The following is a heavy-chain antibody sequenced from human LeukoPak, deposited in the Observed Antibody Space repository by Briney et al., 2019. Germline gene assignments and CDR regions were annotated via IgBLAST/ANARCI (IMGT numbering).Heavy chain of an antibody. J-gene: IGHJ4*02. V-gene: IGHV1-24*01. Sequence: ASVKVSCKVSGYTLTEFSIHWVRRVPGKGLEWMGGFDPEDGETIYAQKFQGRVTMTEDTSSDTAYMELSSLRFDDTAVYFCTAITAAGQRGSSFDYWGQGTLVTVSS. D-gene: IGHD6-13*01. CDR3: TAITAAGQRGSSFDY. CDR2: FDPEDGET. CDR1: GYTLTEFS.